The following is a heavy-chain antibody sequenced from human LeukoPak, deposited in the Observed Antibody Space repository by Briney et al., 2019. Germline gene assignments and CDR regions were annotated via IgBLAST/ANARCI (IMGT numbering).Heavy chain of an antibody. D-gene: IGHD3-22*01. V-gene: IGHV3-15*01. J-gene: IGHJ4*02. CDR2: IKGKTDGGTT. CDR1: GFTFSNAW. CDR3: TTDVYYYDSSGYRFDY. Sequence: GGSLRLSGEASGFTFSNAWMGWVRQAPGKGLKWLGRIKGKTDGGTTDYAAPVKGRFTISRDDSKNTLYLQMNSLRTEDTAVYYCTTDVYYYDSSGYRFDYWGQGTLVTVSS.